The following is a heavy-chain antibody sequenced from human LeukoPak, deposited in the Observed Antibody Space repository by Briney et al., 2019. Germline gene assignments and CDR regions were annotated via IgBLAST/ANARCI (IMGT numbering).Heavy chain of an antibody. J-gene: IGHJ6*02. D-gene: IGHD3-10*01. CDR1: GGSISSSSYY. CDR3: ARGFGESEYYYYGMDV. CDR2: NYYAGGT. V-gene: IGHV4-39*01. Sequence: SETLSLTCTVSGGSISSSSYYWGWIRKPPGRGLDWIVTNYYAGGTYYNPSLKSRVTISVDTSKNQFSLRLSSVTAADTAVYYCARGFGESEYYYYGMDVWGQGTTVTVSS.